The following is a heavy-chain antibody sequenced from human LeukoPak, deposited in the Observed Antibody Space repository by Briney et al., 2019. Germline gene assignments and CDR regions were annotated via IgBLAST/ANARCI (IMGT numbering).Heavy chain of an antibody. Sequence: GGSLRLSCAASGFTFSDYWIDWVRQAPGQGLEWVANINTDGSTTNYVESVRGRFTISRDNSRNSLSLQMNNLRDEDTAVYYCARNRGGQQFDCWGQGTLLTVSS. J-gene: IGHJ4*02. V-gene: IGHV3-7*01. CDR2: INTDGSTT. CDR3: ARNRGGQQFDC. CDR1: GFTFSDYW. D-gene: IGHD3-10*01.